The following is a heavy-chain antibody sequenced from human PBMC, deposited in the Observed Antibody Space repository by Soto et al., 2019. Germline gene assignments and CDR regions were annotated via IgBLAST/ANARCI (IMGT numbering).Heavy chain of an antibody. CDR3: AKDLSMTTVTTNPNDAFDI. CDR1: GFTFDDYA. Sequence: GGSLRLSCAASGFTFDDYAMHWVRQAPGKGLEWVSGISWNSGSIGYADSVKGRFTISRDNAKNSLYLQMNSLRAEDTALYYCAKDLSMTTVTTNPNDAFDIWGQGTMVTVSS. J-gene: IGHJ3*02. D-gene: IGHD4-17*01. V-gene: IGHV3-9*01. CDR2: ISWNSGSI.